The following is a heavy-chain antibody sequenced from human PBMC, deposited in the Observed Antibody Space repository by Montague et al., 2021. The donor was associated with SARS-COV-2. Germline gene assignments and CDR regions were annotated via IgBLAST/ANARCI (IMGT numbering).Heavy chain of an antibody. CDR3: ARGQRSGAWRGGRRVYYYFMDV. V-gene: IGHV4-34*01. J-gene: IGHJ6*02. CDR1: GGSFSDYY. D-gene: IGHD3-10*01. CDR2: VSLSGNT. Sequence: SETLSLTCAVFGGSFSDYYWCWSRQSAGTGLELMWEVSLSGNTSSNSXREGRVSISIDTSKRQFFLYLDSLTAADTAIFYCARGQRSGAWRGGRRVYYYFMDVWGQGTTVTVSS.